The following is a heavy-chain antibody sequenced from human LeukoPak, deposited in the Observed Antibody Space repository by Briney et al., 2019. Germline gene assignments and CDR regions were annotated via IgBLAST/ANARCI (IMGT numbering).Heavy chain of an antibody. J-gene: IGHJ4*02. Sequence: GGSLRLSCAASGFSFSTYAMHWVRQAPGKGLDWVAMIWSDGSNQYYADSVKGRFTISRDNSKNTLYLQMNSLRAEDTAVYYCARDWRAAAGFDYWGQGTLVTVSS. CDR2: IWSDGSNQ. V-gene: IGHV3-33*01. CDR3: ARDWRAAAGFDY. D-gene: IGHD6-13*01. CDR1: GFSFSTYA.